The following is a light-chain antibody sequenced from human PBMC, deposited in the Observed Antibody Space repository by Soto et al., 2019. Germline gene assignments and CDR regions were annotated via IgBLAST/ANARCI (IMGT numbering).Light chain of an antibody. V-gene: IGKV1-5*01. CDR1: QSLSGW. J-gene: IGKJ1*01. CDR3: QQYNSYSRT. Sequence: DIKMTQSPSTLSASVGDRVTITCRASQSLSGWLAWYQQKPGKAPNLLIYDTSTLKSGVPSRLSGSGSGTDFTLTISSLQPEDFATYYCQQYNSYSRTFCQGTKV. CDR2: DTS.